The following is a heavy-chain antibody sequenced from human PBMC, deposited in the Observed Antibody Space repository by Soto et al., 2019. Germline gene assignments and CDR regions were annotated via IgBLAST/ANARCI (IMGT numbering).Heavy chain of an antibody. J-gene: IGHJ4*02. CDR2: ISGTGYNT. V-gene: IGHV3-23*01. Sequence: EVQLLESGGGLVQPGGSLRLSCAASGFTFTSYAMNWVRLAPGKGLEWVSAISGTGYNTYYADSVKGRFTISRDNTKNTLSLQMNSLRAEDTAVYYCAKAGFSSSWSPTYFDSWGQGTLVTVSS. CDR3: AKAGFSSSWSPTYFDS. D-gene: IGHD6-13*01. CDR1: GFTFTSYA.